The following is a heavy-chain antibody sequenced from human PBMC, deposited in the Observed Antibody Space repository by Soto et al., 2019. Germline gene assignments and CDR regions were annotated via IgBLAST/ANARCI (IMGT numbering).Heavy chain of an antibody. J-gene: IGHJ6*02. CDR3: GRLRIYSANAPV. Sequence: PGESLKISCKGSVYSFTSYWISWVRQMPGKGLEWMGRIDPSDSYTNYSPSFQGHVTISADKSISTAYLQWSSLKASDTAMYSCGRLRIYSANAPVWGQGPTGTV. CDR1: VYSFTSYW. CDR2: IDPSDSYT. D-gene: IGHD5-12*01. V-gene: IGHV5-10-1*01.